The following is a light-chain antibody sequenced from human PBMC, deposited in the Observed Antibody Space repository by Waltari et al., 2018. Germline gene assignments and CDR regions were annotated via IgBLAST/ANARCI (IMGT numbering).Light chain of an antibody. CDR2: EVS. J-gene: IGLJ2*01. V-gene: IGLV2-8*01. Sequence: QSALTQPPSASGSPGQSVTIPCTGTSSDVGGYNYVSWYQQHPGKAPKLMIYEVSKRPSGVPDRVSGSKSGNTASLTVSGLQAEDEADYYCSSYAGSSRVVFGGGTKLTVL. CDR3: SSYAGSSRVV. CDR1: SSDVGGYNY.